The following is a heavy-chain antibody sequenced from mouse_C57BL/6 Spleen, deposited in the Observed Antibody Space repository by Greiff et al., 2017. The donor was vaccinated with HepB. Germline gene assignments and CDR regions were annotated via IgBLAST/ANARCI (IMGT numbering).Heavy chain of an antibody. J-gene: IGHJ3*01. Sequence: QVQLQQPGAELVKPGASVKLSCKASGYTFTSYWMQWVKQRPGQGLEWIGEIDPSDSYTNYNQKFKGKATLTVDKSSSTAYMQLSSLTSEDSAVYYCARADWFAYWVQGSLVPVSA. V-gene: IGHV1-50*01. CDR1: GYTFTSYW. CDR3: ARADWFAY. CDR2: IDPSDSYT.